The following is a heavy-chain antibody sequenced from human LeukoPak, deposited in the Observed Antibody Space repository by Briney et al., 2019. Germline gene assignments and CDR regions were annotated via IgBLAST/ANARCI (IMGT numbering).Heavy chain of an antibody. CDR2: IHPNSGVT. CDR3: ARDNDWGADF. Sequence: ASVKVSCKPSRYSFTDYYMPSVGQAPGQGLEWIGWIHPNSGVTNDAQRFQGRVTMARDTSISTVYMDLYGLTSDDTATYYCARDNDWGADFWGQGTLVTVSS. CDR1: RYSFTDYY. J-gene: IGHJ4*02. V-gene: IGHV1-2*02. D-gene: IGHD3-9*01.